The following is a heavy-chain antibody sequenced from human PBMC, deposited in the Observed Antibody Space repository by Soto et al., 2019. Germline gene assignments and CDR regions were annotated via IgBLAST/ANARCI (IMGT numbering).Heavy chain of an antibody. D-gene: IGHD5-12*01. Sequence: QVQLVQSGAEVKKPGASMKVSCKASGYIFTDYGISWVRQAPGRGLEWVAWISTYNGNTNYAQNLQGRVTLTTDTSARTVYMELRSLRSDDTAVYYCARVGTRDGYKTDYWGQGTLVTVSS. CDR2: ISTYNGNT. CDR3: ARVGTRDGYKTDY. J-gene: IGHJ4*02. CDR1: GYIFTDYG. V-gene: IGHV1-18*01.